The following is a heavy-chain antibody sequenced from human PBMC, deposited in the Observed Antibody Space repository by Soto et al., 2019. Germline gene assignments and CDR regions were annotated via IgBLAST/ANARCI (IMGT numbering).Heavy chain of an antibody. D-gene: IGHD3-3*01. CDR2: IIVDSGNT. J-gene: IGHJ4*02. CDR1: GFTFADSA. V-gene: IGHV1-58*01. Sequence: SVKVSCKASGFTFADSAVQWVRQARGRSLEWIWRIIVDSGNTKSAEKFTERVSMSWDMSTSTAFMELRSLSSDDTAVYYCATVNYTSPFDYWGLGTLVTVYS. CDR3: ATVNYTSPFDY.